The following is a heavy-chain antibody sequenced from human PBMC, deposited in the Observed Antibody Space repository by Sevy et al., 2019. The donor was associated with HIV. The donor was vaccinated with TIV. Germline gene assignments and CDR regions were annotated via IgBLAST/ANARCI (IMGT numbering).Heavy chain of an antibody. Sequence: ASVKVSCKASGYTFTSYGISWVRQAPGQGLEWMGWISAYNGNTNYAQKLQGRVTMTTDTSTSTAYMELRSPRSDDTAVYYCARSSGIVGAPGAFDIWGQGTMVTVSS. J-gene: IGHJ3*02. CDR1: GYTFTSYG. CDR2: ISAYNGNT. CDR3: ARSSGIVGAPGAFDI. V-gene: IGHV1-18*01. D-gene: IGHD1-26*01.